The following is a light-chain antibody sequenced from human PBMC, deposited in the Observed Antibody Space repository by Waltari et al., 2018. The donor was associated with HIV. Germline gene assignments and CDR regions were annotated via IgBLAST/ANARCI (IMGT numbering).Light chain of an antibody. Sequence: DIVMTQSPDSLAVSLGERATINCKSSQSVLYSSNNKNYLAWYQQKPGQPPKLLIYWASTGESGVPDRFSGSGSGTDFTLTISSLQAEDVAVYYCQQYYSTPRTFGQGTKVEIK. CDR3: QQYYSTPRT. CDR1: QSVLYSSNNKNY. J-gene: IGKJ1*01. V-gene: IGKV4-1*01. CDR2: WAS.